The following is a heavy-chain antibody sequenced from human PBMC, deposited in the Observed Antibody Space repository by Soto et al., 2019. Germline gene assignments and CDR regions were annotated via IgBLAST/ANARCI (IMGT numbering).Heavy chain of an antibody. CDR2: IYYSGST. CDR3: AILPYYYDSSGYYEGYYFDY. CDR1: GGSISSSSYY. V-gene: IGHV4-39*01. D-gene: IGHD3-22*01. Sequence: PSETLSLTCTVSGGSISSSSYYWGWIRQPPGKGLEWIGSIYYSGSTYYNPSLKSRVTISVDTSKNQFSLKLSSVTAADTAVYYCAILPYYYDSSGYYEGYYFDYWGQGTLVTVSS. J-gene: IGHJ4*02.